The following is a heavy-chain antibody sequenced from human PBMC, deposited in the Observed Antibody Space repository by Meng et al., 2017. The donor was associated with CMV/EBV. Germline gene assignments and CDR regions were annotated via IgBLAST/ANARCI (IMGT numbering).Heavy chain of an antibody. D-gene: IGHD3-9*01. Sequence: GFSWSANPPPPRKELAGIGEVNHSGSTNCDPSLKSPVTISVDTSKNQFTLKLTSVTAADTAVYYCARGPPYYDILAGQERRLNWFDPWGQGTLVTVSS. V-gene: IGHV4-34*01. J-gene: IGHJ5*02. CDR1: GFS. CDR2: VNHSGST. CDR3: ARGPPYYDILAGQERRLNWFDP.